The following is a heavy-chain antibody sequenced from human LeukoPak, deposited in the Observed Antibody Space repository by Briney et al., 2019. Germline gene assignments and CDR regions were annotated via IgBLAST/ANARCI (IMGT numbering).Heavy chain of an antibody. CDR1: RFTFSSYG. CDR3: AKSSYYDASGYYREYYFDY. Sequence: TGGSLRLSCAASRFTFSSYGMSWVRQAPGKGLEWVSSISGSGGSTYYADPVKGRFTISRDNSKNTLYLQMNSLRDEDTAVYYCAKSSYYDASGYYREYYFDYWGQGTLVTVSS. CDR2: ISGSGGST. D-gene: IGHD3-22*01. V-gene: IGHV3-23*01. J-gene: IGHJ4*02.